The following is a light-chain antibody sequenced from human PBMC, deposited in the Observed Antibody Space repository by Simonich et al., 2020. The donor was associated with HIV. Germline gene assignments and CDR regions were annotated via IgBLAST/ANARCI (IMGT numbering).Light chain of an antibody. J-gene: IGKJ2*01. CDR1: QNIDSW. Sequence: DIQMTQSPSTLSASVGDRVTITCQASQNIDSWLGWYQQKPGKAPKLLIYKASRLESGVPSRFSGSGSGTEFTLTISSLQPDDFATYYCLQYNGFFLYTFGQGTKLESK. CDR2: KAS. CDR3: LQYNGFFLYT. V-gene: IGKV1-5*03.